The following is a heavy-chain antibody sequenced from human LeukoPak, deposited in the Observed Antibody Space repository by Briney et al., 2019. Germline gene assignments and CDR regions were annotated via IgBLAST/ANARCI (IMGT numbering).Heavy chain of an antibody. J-gene: IGHJ4*02. CDR3: ARYYCSGGSCYFDY. Sequence: SETLSLTCTVSGGSISSYYWSWIRQPPGKGLEWIGYIYYSGSTKYNPSLKSRVTISVDTSKNQFSLKLSSVIAADTAVYYCARYYCSGGSCYFDYWGQGTLVTVSS. V-gene: IGHV4-59*08. CDR2: IYYSGST. D-gene: IGHD2-15*01. CDR1: GGSISSYY.